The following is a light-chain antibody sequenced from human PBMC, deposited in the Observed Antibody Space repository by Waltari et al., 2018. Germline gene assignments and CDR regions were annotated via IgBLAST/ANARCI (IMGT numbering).Light chain of an antibody. CDR2: DAS. CDR3: QHYNSYPYT. CDR1: QSISSW. V-gene: IGKV1-5*01. J-gene: IGKJ2*01. Sequence: DIQMTQSPSTLSASVGARVTITCRASQSISSWLAWYQPKPGKAPKLLIYDASNLESGVPSRFSGSGSGTEFTLTISSLQPDDFATYYCQHYNSYPYTFGQGTKLGIK.